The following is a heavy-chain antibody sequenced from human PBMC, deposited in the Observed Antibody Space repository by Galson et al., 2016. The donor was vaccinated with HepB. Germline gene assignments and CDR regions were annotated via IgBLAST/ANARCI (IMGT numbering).Heavy chain of an antibody. V-gene: IGHV3-11*01. Sequence: SLRLSCAASGFTLSDSYMAWIRLAPGKGLEWISYISSNSGGGAIYYADSVQGRFTISRDNAKNSLSLQMNSLRAEDTAVYYCARGVGFYTWGQGTLVTVSS. J-gene: IGHJ4*02. CDR3: ARGVGFYT. D-gene: IGHD3-3*01. CDR2: ISSNSGGGAI. CDR1: GFTLSDSY.